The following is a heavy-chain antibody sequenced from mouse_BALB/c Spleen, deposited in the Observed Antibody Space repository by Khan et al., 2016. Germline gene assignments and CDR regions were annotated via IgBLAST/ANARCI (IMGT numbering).Heavy chain of an antibody. Sequence: QVQLQQSGPGLVAPSQSLSITCTVSGFSLTSYGVHWVRQPPGKGLEWLGVIWAGGSTNYNSALMSRLSISKDNSKSQVFLTMNSLQTDDTAMYYCASDGGTGTFYYYAMDYWGQGTSVTVSS. J-gene: IGHJ4*01. V-gene: IGHV2-9*02. D-gene: IGHD4-1*01. CDR1: GFSLTSYG. CDR2: IWAGGST. CDR3: ASDGGTGTFYYYAMDY.